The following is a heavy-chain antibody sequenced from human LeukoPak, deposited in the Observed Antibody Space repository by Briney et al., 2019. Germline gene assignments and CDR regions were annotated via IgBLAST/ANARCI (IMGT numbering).Heavy chain of an antibody. V-gene: IGHV4-59*01. D-gene: IGHD3-22*01. CDR2: ISYSGNS. J-gene: IGHJ4*02. CDR1: GGPIHTYY. Sequence: PSETLSLTCTVSGGPIHTYYWNWIRQPPGKGLEWIAYISYSGNSNYNPSLKSRVSISVDTSKNQFSLKLSSVTAADTAVYYCARGFRGYDSSGYYFGFDYWGQGTLVTVSS. CDR3: ARGFRGYDSSGYYFGFDY.